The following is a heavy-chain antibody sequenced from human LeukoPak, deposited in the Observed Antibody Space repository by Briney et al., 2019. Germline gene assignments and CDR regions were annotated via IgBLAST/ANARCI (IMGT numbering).Heavy chain of an antibody. CDR3: ARVGTWPAQNQFDY. D-gene: IGHD2/OR15-2a*01. J-gene: IGHJ4*02. CDR1: GGSISSSSYY. V-gene: IGHV4-39*07. CDR2: IYWSGST. Sequence: SETLSLTCTVSGGSISSSSYYWGWIRQPPGKGLEWVGSIYWSGSTYYSPSLKSPVTISVDTSKNQFSLKLSSVTAADTAVYYCARVGTWPAQNQFDYWGQGTLLTVSS.